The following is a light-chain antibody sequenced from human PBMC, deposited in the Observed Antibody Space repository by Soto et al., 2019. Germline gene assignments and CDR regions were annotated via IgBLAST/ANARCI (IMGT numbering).Light chain of an antibody. CDR1: SSDVGGYNY. J-gene: IGLJ1*01. CDR3: SSYTTSNTRQIV. CDR2: DVS. Sequence: QSALTKPAYVSGAPGQAITISCPGTSSDVGGYNYVSWYQHHPGKAPKLMIYDVSNRPSGVSNRFSGSKSGNTASLTISGLQPEDEADYYCSSYTTSNTRQIVFGTGTKVTVL. V-gene: IGLV2-14*03.